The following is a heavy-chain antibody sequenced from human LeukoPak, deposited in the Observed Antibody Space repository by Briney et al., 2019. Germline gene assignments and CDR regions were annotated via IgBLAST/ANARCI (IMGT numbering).Heavy chain of an antibody. D-gene: IGHD3-9*01. CDR3: ARDGRYFDWLSIFGYFDY. V-gene: IGHV3-30*04. J-gene: IGHJ4*02. CDR1: GFTFSSYA. Sequence: GGSLRLSCAASGFTFSSYAMHWVRQAPGKGLEWVAVISYDGSNKYYADSVRGRFTISRDNSKNTLYLQMNSLRAEDTAVYYCARDGRYFDWLSIFGYFDYWGQGTLVTVSS. CDR2: ISYDGSNK.